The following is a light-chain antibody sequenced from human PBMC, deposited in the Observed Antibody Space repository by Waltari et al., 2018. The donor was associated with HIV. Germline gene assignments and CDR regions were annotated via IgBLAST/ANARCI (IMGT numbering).Light chain of an antibody. CDR3: AAWDASLSAWV. CDR2: MKN. Sequence: QSVLTQPPSASGTPGQRVTISCSGTNSNIGRNYVYWYQQLPGPAPQLLMYMKNQRPSGVPDRFSGSKSGTSASLAISGLRSDDEADYYCAAWDASLSAWVFGGGTKLTVL. J-gene: IGLJ3*02. CDR1: NSNIGRNY. V-gene: IGLV1-47*01.